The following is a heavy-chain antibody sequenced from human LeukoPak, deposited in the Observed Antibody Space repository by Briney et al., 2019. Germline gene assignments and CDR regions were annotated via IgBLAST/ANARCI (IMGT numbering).Heavy chain of an antibody. D-gene: IGHD2-15*01. CDR1: GGSLSSGDYY. CDR2: IYYSGST. CDR3: ARDLGYCSGGSCYSNDAFDI. J-gene: IGHJ3*02. Sequence: SETLSLTCTVSGGSLSSGDYYWSWIRQPPGKGLEWIGYIYYSGSTHYNPSLKSRVTISVDTSKNQFSPKLSSVTAADTAVYYCARDLGYCSGGSCYSNDAFDIWGQGTMVTVSS. V-gene: IGHV4-30-4*01.